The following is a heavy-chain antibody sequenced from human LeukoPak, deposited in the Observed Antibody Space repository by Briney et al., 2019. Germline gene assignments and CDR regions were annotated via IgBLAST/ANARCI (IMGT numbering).Heavy chain of an antibody. D-gene: IGHD2-15*01. CDR1: GFTFSSYA. CDR3: ARDRGYCSGGSCYSLDYYYYGMDV. Sequence: GGSLRLSCAASGFTFSSYAMHWVRQAPGKGLEWVAVISYDGSNKYYADSMKGRFTISRDNSKNTLYLQMNSLRAEDTAVYYCARDRGYCSGGSCYSLDYYYYGMDVWGQGTTVTVSS. J-gene: IGHJ6*02. V-gene: IGHV3-30-3*01. CDR2: ISYDGSNK.